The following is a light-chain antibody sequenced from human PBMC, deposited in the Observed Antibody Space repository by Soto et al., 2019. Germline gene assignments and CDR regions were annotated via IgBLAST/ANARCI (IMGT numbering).Light chain of an antibody. CDR3: QQLNT. CDR2: ATS. Sequence: DIPLTQSPSFLSASVGDRVTITCRASQGISSYLAWYQQKPGKAPKLVIYATSTLQSGVPSRFSGSGSGTEFTLTISSLQPEDFATYYCQQLNTFGPGTKVEIK. J-gene: IGKJ3*01. CDR1: QGISSY. V-gene: IGKV1-9*01.